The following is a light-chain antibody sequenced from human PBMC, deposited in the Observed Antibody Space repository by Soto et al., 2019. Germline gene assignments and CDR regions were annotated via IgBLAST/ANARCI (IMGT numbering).Light chain of an antibody. V-gene: IGKV3-20*01. CDR3: QQYGSSRTWT. J-gene: IGKJ1*01. Sequence: EIVLMQSPGTLSLSPGERASLSCMASQSVSSSFLAWYQQKPGQAPRLLIYGASSRATGIPDRFSGSGSGTDFTLTISRLEPEDFAVYYCQQYGSSRTWTFGQGTKVDIK. CDR1: QSVSSSF. CDR2: GAS.